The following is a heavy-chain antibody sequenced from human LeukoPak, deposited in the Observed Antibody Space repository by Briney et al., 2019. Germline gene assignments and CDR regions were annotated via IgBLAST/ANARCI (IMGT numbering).Heavy chain of an antibody. D-gene: IGHD3-9*01. Sequence: PGGSLRLSCAASGFTFRNYYMSWVRQAPGKGLEWVSAISGSGDSIFYADPVKGRFTISRDNSKTTLYVQMNSLRAEDTAVYYCAKSFFTGYSLFDSWGQGTLVTVSS. CDR3: AKSFFTGYSLFDS. V-gene: IGHV3-23*01. CDR2: ISGSGDSI. J-gene: IGHJ4*02. CDR1: GFTFRNYY.